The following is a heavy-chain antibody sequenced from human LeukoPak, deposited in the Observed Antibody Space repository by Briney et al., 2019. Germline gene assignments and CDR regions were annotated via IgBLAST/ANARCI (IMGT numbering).Heavy chain of an antibody. CDR2: INPNSGGGT. Sequence: ASVKVSCKASGYTFTDYYIHWVRQAPGQGLEWMGRINPNSGGGTNYAQKFQGRVTMTGDTSISTAYMELSRLRSDDTAVYYCARIINGWYYFDYWGQGTLVTVSP. CDR3: ARIINGWYYFDY. D-gene: IGHD6-19*01. CDR1: GYTFTDYY. V-gene: IGHV1-2*06. J-gene: IGHJ4*02.